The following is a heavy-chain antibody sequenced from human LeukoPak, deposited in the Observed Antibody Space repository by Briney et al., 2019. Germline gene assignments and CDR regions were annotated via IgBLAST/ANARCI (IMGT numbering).Heavy chain of an antibody. J-gene: IGHJ4*02. CDR3: ARETGEQQLEGSFDY. Sequence: GGSLRLSCAASGFTFSSYAMSWVRQAPGKGLEWVSIIYSGGSTYYADSVKGRFTISRDNSKNTLYLQMNSLRAEDTAVYYCARETGEQQLEGSFDYWGQGTLVTVSS. V-gene: IGHV3-53*01. CDR2: IYSGGST. D-gene: IGHD6-13*01. CDR1: GFTFSSYA.